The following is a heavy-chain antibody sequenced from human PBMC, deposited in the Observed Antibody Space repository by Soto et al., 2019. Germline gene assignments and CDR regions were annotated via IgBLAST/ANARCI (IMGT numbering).Heavy chain of an antibody. CDR3: ASLGVGDWANYYYYYGMDV. J-gene: IGHJ6*02. CDR1: GFTFSVYA. V-gene: IGHV3-23*01. D-gene: IGHD2-21*02. CDR2: VTANGGST. Sequence: PGGSLRLSCAATGFTFSVYAMTWVRQAPGKGLEWVSAVTANGGSTYSADSVKGRFTISRDNSKNTLFLQMNSLRAEDMAVYYCASLGVGDWANYYYYYGMDVWGQGTTVTVS.